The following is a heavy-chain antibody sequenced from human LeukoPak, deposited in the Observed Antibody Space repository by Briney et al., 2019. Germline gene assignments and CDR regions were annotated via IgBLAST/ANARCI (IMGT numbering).Heavy chain of an antibody. V-gene: IGHV4-39*01. CDR1: GGXLSSGSYY. J-gene: IGHJ4*02. CDR3: ARLRIAVTGTGLIDY. D-gene: IGHD6-19*01. CDR2: MFYSGST. Sequence: PSETLSLTCTASGGXLSSGSYYWGWIRQPPGKGLEWIGNMFYSGSTYYNPSLKSRVTISVDTSKNQFSLKLSSVTAADTAVYYCARLRIAVTGTGLIDYWGQGTLVTVSA.